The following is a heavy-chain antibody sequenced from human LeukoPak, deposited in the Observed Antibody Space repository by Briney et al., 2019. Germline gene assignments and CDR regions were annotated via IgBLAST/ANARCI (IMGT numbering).Heavy chain of an antibody. Sequence: GRSLRLSCAASGFTFSSYAMHWVRQAPGKGLEWVAVLSYDGTSKYYADSVKGRFTISRDNSKNTLYLQMNSPRAEDTAVYYCAAGEFFDYWGQGTLVTVSS. D-gene: IGHD3-10*01. CDR1: GFTFSSYA. J-gene: IGHJ4*02. CDR3: AAGEFFDY. CDR2: LSYDGTSK. V-gene: IGHV3-30-3*01.